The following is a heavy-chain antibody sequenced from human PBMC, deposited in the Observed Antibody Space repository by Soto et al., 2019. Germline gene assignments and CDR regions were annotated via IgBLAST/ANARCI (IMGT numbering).Heavy chain of an antibody. Sequence: ASVKVSFKASGYIFNKYGFNWVRQAPGQGLEWMGRISAFNGYTNFAQKFQGRVTLTTDTSTNTAYMELSSLRSDDTATYFCARGRGVVVPAGTPDAFDVWGQGTMVTVSS. CDR3: ARGRGVVVPAGTPDAFDV. V-gene: IGHV1-18*01. J-gene: IGHJ3*01. CDR2: ISAFNGYT. CDR1: GYIFNKYG. D-gene: IGHD6-13*01.